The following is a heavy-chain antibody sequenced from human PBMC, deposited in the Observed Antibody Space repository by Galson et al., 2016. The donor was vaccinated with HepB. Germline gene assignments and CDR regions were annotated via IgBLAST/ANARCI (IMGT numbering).Heavy chain of an antibody. V-gene: IGHV1-3*01. CDR3: ARGEGSGTFIVDS. CDR2: INAGNGKI. D-gene: IGHD3-10*01. CDR1: GYTFTSHA. Sequence: SVKVSCKASGYTFTSHAIHWVRQAPGQRLEWIGWINAGNGKIEYSERLQGRVTITRDTSASTDYMDLSSLRSEDTAVYYCARGEGSGTFIVDSWGQGTLVTVSS. J-gene: IGHJ4*02.